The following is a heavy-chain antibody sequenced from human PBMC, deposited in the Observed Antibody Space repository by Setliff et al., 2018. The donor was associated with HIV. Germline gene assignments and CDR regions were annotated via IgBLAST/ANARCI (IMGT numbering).Heavy chain of an antibody. J-gene: IGHJ6*03. CDR1: GYTFTNYG. CDR3: ARTCTMVRGVIMDYYYYMDV. V-gene: IGHV1-18*01. CDR2: ISAYNGII. D-gene: IGHD3-10*01. Sequence: ASVKVSCKASGYTFTNYGITWVRQAPGQGLEWMGWISAYNGIINYAQNLQGRVTMTTDTSTRTAYMELRSLRSDDTAVYYCARTCTMVRGVIMDYYYYMDVWGKGSTVTVSS.